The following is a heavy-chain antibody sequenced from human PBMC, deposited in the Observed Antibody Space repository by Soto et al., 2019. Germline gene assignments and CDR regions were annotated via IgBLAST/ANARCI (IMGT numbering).Heavy chain of an antibody. CDR1: GGSISSYY. D-gene: IGHD3-10*01. J-gene: IGHJ4*02. V-gene: IGHV4-4*07. CDR2: IYTSGST. CDR3: ARDLKFGQADY. Sequence: SETLSLTCTVSGGSISSYYWTWIRQPSGKGLEWIGRIYTSGSTNYNPSLKSRVTMSVDTSKNQFSLKLSSVTAADTAVYYCARDLKFGQADYWGQGSQVTAPQ.